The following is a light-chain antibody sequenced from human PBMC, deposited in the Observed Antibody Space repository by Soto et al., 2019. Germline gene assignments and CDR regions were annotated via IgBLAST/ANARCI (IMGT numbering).Light chain of an antibody. CDR3: SSYTSSNTLV. J-gene: IGLJ2*01. CDR2: EVS. Sequence: QSVLTQTASVSGSPGQSITISCTGTTGDIGGYKYVSWYQHHPGKAPKLMIYEVSHRPPGVSNRFSGSKSGSTASLTISGLQVEDEAEYYCSSYTSSNTLVFGGGTKLTVL. CDR1: TGDIGGYKY. V-gene: IGLV2-14*01.